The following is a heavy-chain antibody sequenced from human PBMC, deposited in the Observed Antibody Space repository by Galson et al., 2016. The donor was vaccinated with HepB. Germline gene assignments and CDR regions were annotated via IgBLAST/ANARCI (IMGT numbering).Heavy chain of an antibody. Sequence: SVKVSCKASGDTFNSYAVNWVRQAPGQGLEWMGEIIPIFASTIYAQKFQGRISITADESTSTAYMELSNLRSEDTAVYYCARAPEGDIDVAGTMGYWGQGTLITVSS. CDR3: ARAPEGDIDVAGTMGY. J-gene: IGHJ4*02. CDR1: GDTFNSYA. CDR2: IIPIFAST. D-gene: IGHD6-19*01. V-gene: IGHV1-69*13.